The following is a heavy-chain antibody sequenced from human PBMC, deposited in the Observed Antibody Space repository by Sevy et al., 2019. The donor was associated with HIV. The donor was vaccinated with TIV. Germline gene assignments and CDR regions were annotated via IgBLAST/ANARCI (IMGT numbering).Heavy chain of an antibody. CDR1: GFTFSSYA. Sequence: GGSLRLSCAASGFTFSSYAMHWVRQAPGKGLEWVAVISYDGSNKYYADSVKGRFTISRDNSKNTLYLQMNGLRAEDTAVYYCARSYSSSSKTTGLFDYWGQGTLVTVSS. D-gene: IGHD6-6*01. CDR3: ARSYSSSSKTTGLFDY. CDR2: ISYDGSNK. J-gene: IGHJ4*02. V-gene: IGHV3-30-3*01.